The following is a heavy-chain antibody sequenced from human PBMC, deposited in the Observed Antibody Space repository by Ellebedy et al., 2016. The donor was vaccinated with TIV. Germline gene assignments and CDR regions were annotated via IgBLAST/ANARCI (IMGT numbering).Heavy chain of an antibody. J-gene: IGHJ3*01. CDR2: FFSYDGST. Sequence: LSLTCAASGFTFSNYAMSWVRQAPGKGLEWVSNFFSYDGSTYYADSVKGRFTISRDNSKNTLYLQLNSLRAEDAALYYCARTSTMTTFGASDFWGQGTMVTVSS. D-gene: IGHD3-16*01. CDR3: ARTSTMTTFGASDF. CDR1: GFTFSNYA. V-gene: IGHV3-23*01.